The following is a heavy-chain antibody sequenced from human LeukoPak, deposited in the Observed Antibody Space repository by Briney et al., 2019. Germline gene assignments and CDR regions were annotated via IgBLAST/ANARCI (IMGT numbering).Heavy chain of an antibody. Sequence: PSETLSLTCSVSGGSITSHFWSWFRQPPGKGLEWIGNIHYGGSTNYNPYLKSRGTISPDTSKHQLCLKLNSVTAADTAVYYCARLVWLGESPGSWYDSWGQATLVTVSS. J-gene: IGHJ5*01. CDR1: GGSITSHF. CDR2: IHYGGST. V-gene: IGHV4-59*11. CDR3: ARLVWLGESPGSWYDS. D-gene: IGHD3-10*01.